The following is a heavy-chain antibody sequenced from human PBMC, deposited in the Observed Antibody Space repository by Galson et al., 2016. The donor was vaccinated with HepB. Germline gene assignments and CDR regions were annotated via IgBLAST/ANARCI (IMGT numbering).Heavy chain of an antibody. CDR3: ARGARHYDVLRTHGLDV. CDR1: GDRVSSNTAA. D-gene: IGHD3-9*01. CDR2: AYYRSRWYR. Sequence: CAISGDRVSSNTAAWNWIRQSPSRGLEWLGRAYYRSRWYRDYAESLKGRIDISPDTSKNHFSLQLNPVTPEDTSVYFCARGARHYDVLRTHGLDVWGRGTTVTVS. J-gene: IGHJ6*02. V-gene: IGHV6-1*01.